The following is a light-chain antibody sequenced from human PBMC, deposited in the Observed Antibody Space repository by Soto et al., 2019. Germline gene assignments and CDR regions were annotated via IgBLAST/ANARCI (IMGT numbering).Light chain of an antibody. CDR2: GAS. V-gene: IGKV3-15*01. CDR1: QSVSSN. J-gene: IGKJ1*01. CDR3: QQYNNWPPMA. Sequence: EIVMTQSPATLSVSPGERATLSCRASQSVSSNLAWYQQKPGQAPRLLIYGASTRATGIPARFSGSGSGTEFPLTNSSLQSEDFAVYYCQQYNNWPPMAFGQGTKVEIK.